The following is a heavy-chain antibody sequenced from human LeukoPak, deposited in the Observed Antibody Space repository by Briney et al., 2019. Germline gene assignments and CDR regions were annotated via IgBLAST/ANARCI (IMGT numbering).Heavy chain of an antibody. CDR1: GYTFTSYA. CDR3: ARGGLVGAGASAFDI. Sequence: ASVKVSCKASGYTFTSYAMHWVRQAPGQRLEWMGWINAGNGNTKYSQKFQGRVTITRDTSASTAYMELSSLRSEDTAVYYCARGGLVGAGASAFDIWGQGTMVTVSS. V-gene: IGHV1-3*01. D-gene: IGHD1-26*01. J-gene: IGHJ3*02. CDR2: INAGNGNT.